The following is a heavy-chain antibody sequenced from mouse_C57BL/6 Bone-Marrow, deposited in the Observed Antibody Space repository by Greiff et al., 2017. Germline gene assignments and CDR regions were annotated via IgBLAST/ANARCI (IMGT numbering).Heavy chain of an antibody. CDR1: GFNIKDDY. D-gene: IGHD2-4*01. V-gene: IGHV14-4*01. J-gene: IGHJ3*01. CDR3: TFFYYEYDWFAY. CDR2: IDPENGDT. Sequence: EVQLVESGAELVRPGASVKLSCTASGFNIKDDYMHWVKQRPEQGLEWIGWIDPENGDTEYASKFQGKATITADTSSNTAYLQLSSLTSEDTAVYYCTFFYYEYDWFAYWGQGTLVTVSA.